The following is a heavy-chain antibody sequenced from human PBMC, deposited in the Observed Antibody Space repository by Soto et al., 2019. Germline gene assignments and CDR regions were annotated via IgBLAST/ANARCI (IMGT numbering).Heavy chain of an antibody. D-gene: IGHD3-3*01. V-gene: IGHV4-59*01. CDR1: GGSISSYY. CDR2: IYYSGST. J-gene: IGHJ4*02. CDR3: ARATRNAFGVKKFDY. Sequence: SETLSLTCTVSGGSISSYYWSWIRQPPGKGLEWIGYIYYSGSTNYNPSLKSRVTISVDTSKNQFSLKLSSVTAADTAVYYCARATRNAFGVKKFDYWGQGTLVTVSS.